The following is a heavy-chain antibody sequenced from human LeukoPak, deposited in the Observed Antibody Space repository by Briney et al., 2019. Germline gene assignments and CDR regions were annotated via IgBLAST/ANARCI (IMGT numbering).Heavy chain of an antibody. CDR1: GYSFTSYW. D-gene: IGHD3-22*01. J-gene: IGHJ3*02. CDR3: ARSHYYDSSGYISSDAFDI. CDR2: IYPGDSDT. Sequence: GESLKISCKGSGYSFTSYWIGWVRQMPGKGLEWMGIIYPGDSDTRYSPSFQGQVTISADKSISTAYLQWSSLKASDTAMYYCARSHYYDSSGYISSDAFDIWGQGTMVTVSS. V-gene: IGHV5-51*01.